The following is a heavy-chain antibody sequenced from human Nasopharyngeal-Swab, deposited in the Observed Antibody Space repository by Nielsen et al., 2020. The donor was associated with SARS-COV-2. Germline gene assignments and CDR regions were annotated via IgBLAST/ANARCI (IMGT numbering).Heavy chain of an antibody. V-gene: IGHV3-13*01. D-gene: IGHD5-12*01. Sequence: GESLKISCSASGFTFSRYDMHWVRQATGKGLEWVSAIGTAGDTYYPGSVKGRFTISRENAKNSLYLQMNSLRAGDTAVYYCARAGVATSYYYYYGMDVWGQGTTVTVSS. J-gene: IGHJ6*02. CDR3: ARAGVATSYYYYYGMDV. CDR2: IGTAGDT. CDR1: GFTFSRYD.